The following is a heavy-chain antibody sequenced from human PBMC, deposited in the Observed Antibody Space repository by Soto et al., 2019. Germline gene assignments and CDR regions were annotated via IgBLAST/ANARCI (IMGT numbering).Heavy chain of an antibody. Sequence: PSETLSLTCTVSGGSISSYYWSWIRQPPGKGLEWIGYIYYSGSTNYNLSLKSRVTISVDTSKNQFSLKLSSVTAADTAVYYCASSAAEGIRFLEWASYGMDVWGQGTTVTVSS. J-gene: IGHJ6*02. D-gene: IGHD3-3*01. CDR1: GGSISSYY. V-gene: IGHV4-59*01. CDR2: IYYSGST. CDR3: ASSAAEGIRFLEWASYGMDV.